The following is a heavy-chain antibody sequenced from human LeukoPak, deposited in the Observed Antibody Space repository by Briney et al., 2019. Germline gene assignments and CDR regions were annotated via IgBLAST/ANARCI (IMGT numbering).Heavy chain of an antibody. CDR2: ISAYNGNT. CDR1: RYTFTRYG. J-gene: IGHJ4*02. CDR3: ARAHGPGHIVVVPAAMGPSRLSTPPDY. V-gene: IGHV1-18*01. Sequence: SSVKVSFQASRYTFTRYGISWVRPAPGQGLEGMGWISAYNGNTNYAQKLQGRGTITTDTSTSTAYMELRRRRSDDTAVYYCARAHGPGHIVVVPAAMGPSRLSTPPDYWGQGPLVTVS. D-gene: IGHD2-2*01.